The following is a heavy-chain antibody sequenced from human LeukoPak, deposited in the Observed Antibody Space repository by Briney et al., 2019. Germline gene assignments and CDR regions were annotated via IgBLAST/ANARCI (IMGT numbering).Heavy chain of an antibody. Sequence: SETLSLTCTVSGVSISSYYWSWIRQPPGKGLEWIGYIYYSGSTNYNPSLKSRVTISLDTSKNQFSLKRSSVTAADTAVYYCARGDSSSPCYIDYWGQGILVTVSS. CDR3: ARGDSSSPCYIDY. D-gene: IGHD6-6*01. J-gene: IGHJ4*02. CDR1: GVSISSYY. CDR2: IYYSGST. V-gene: IGHV4-59*01.